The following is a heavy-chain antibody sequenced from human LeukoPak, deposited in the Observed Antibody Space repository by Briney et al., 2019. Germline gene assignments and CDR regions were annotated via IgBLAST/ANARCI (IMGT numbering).Heavy chain of an antibody. V-gene: IGHV3-21*01. D-gene: IGHD5-12*01. Sequence: GGSLTLSCAASGFTFSSYSMNWVRQAPGKGLEWVSSISSSSSYIYYADSVKGRFTISRDNAKNSLYLQMNSLRAEDTAVYYCARERGSGYADYWGQGTLVTVSS. CDR1: GFTFSSYS. CDR2: ISSSSSYI. J-gene: IGHJ4*02. CDR3: ARERGSGYADY.